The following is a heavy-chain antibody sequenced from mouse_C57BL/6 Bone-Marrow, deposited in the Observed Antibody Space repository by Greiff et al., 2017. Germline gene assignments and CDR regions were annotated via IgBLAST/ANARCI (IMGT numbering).Heavy chain of an antibody. V-gene: IGHV14-4*01. CDR2: IDPENGDT. CDR1: GFNIKADY. Sequence: VQLQQSGAELLRPGGSVKLSCTAFGFNIKADYMHWVKQRPEQGLVCIVWIDPENGDTEYASKFQGKAPITADTSSNTARLQLSSLTSVDSAVYYCTTKRYFDVWGTGTTVTVSS. CDR3: TTKRYFDV. J-gene: IGHJ1*03.